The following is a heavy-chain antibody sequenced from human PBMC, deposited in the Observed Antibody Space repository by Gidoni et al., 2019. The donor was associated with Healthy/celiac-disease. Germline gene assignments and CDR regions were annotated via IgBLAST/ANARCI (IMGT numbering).Heavy chain of an antibody. CDR3: AMDVGGPFDY. Sequence: QVQLQESGPGLVKPSETLSLTCTVSGGSISSYYWSWIRQPPGKGLEWNGYIYYSGSTNYNPSLKRRVTISVDTSKNQFSLKLSSVTAADTAVYYCAMDVGGPFDYWGQGTLVTVSS. CDR1: GGSISSYY. CDR2: IYYSGST. D-gene: IGHD1-26*01. J-gene: IGHJ4*02. V-gene: IGHV4-59*01.